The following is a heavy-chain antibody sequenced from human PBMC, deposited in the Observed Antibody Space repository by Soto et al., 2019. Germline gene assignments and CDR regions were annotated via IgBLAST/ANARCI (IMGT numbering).Heavy chain of an antibody. Sequence: QVQLVQSGAEVKKPGASVKVSCKVSGNTLTELSVHWVRQAPGKGLDWMGGFDPEDDEPIYAQKFQGRVTMAEDTSTDTAYMELSSLTSEDTALYYCATMLALTMLTLDAFDIWGQGTLVNVSS. CDR2: FDPEDDEP. J-gene: IGHJ3*02. V-gene: IGHV1-24*01. D-gene: IGHD3-16*01. CDR1: GNTLTELS. CDR3: ATMLALTMLTLDAFDI.